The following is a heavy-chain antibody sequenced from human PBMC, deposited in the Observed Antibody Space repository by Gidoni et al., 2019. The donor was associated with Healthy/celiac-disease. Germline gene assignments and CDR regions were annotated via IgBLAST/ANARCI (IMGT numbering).Heavy chain of an antibody. CDR2: IYYSGST. CDR3: ARIRIYDSSGSRGAFDI. J-gene: IGHJ3*02. Sequence: QLQLQESDPGLVKPSETLSLTCTVSGGSISSSSYYWCWIRQPPGKWLEWIGSIYYSGSTYYNPSLKSRVTISVDTSQNQFSLKLSSVTAADTAVYYCARIRIYDSSGSRGAFDIWGQGTMVTVSS. CDR1: GGSISSSSYY. D-gene: IGHD3-22*01. V-gene: IGHV4-39*01.